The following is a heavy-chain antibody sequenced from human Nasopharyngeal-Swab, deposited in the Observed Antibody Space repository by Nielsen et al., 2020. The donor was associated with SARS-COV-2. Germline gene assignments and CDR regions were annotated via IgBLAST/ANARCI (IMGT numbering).Heavy chain of an antibody. CDR2: IIPILGIP. V-gene: IGHV1-69*04. CDR1: GYSFTEYD. Sequence: SVKVSCKASGYSFTEYDLNWVRQATGQGLEWMGRIIPILGIPNYAQKFQGRLTITADTSTTTAYMELSSLRSEDTAVYYCASPVEMSTTWGQGTLVTVSS. CDR3: ASPVEMSTT. J-gene: IGHJ5*02. D-gene: IGHD5-24*01.